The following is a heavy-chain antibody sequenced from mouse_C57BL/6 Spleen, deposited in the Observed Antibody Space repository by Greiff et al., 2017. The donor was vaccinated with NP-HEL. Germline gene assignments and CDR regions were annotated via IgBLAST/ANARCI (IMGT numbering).Heavy chain of an antibody. J-gene: IGHJ2*01. D-gene: IGHD1-1*01. Sequence: VQLQQPGAELVKPGASVKMSCKASGYTFTSYWITWVKQRPGQGLEWIGDIYPGSGSTNYNEKLKSKATLTVDTSSSTAYMQLSSLTSEDSAVYYCARFITTVVAVAYWGQGTTLTVSS. CDR3: ARFITTVVAVAY. CDR2: IYPGSGST. V-gene: IGHV1-55*01. CDR1: GYTFTSYW.